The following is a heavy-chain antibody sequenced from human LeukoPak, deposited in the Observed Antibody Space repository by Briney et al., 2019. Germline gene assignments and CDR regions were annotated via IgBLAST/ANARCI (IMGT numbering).Heavy chain of an antibody. D-gene: IGHD3-22*01. Sequence: GGSLRLSCAASGFTFSSYAMSWVRQAPGKGLEWVSGIGGSGGSTYYADSVKGRFTISRDNSKNTLYLQMNSLRAEDTAVYYCAKDEDSLYYDSSDPPYYFDYWGQGTLVTVSS. J-gene: IGHJ4*02. V-gene: IGHV3-23*01. CDR1: GFTFSSYA. CDR2: IGGSGGST. CDR3: AKDEDSLYYDSSDPPYYFDY.